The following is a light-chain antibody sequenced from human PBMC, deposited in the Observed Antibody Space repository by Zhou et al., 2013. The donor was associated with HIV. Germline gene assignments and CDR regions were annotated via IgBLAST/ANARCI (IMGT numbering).Light chain of an antibody. Sequence: DIQMTQSPSTLSASVGDRVTITCRASQSISSWLAWYQQKPGKAPQVLIYKASTLESGVPSRFSGSGSGTEFTLTISSLQPDDFATYFCQQYNNYPTFGQGTKVEIK. CDR3: QQYNNYPT. V-gene: IGKV1-5*03. CDR1: QSISSW. J-gene: IGKJ1*01. CDR2: KAS.